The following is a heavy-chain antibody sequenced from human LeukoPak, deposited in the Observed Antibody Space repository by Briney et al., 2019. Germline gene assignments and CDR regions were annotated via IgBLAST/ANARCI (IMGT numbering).Heavy chain of an antibody. CDR2: ISWNSGSI. D-gene: IGHD6-19*01. CDR3: AKAFSGWDLDYFDY. J-gene: IGHJ4*02. Sequence: GGSLRLSCAASGFTFYDYAMHWVRQAPGKGLEWVSGISWNSGSIGYADSVKGRFTISRDNAKNSLYLQMNSLRAEDTALYYCAKAFSGWDLDYFDYWGQGTLVTVSS. CDR1: GFTFYDYA. V-gene: IGHV3-9*01.